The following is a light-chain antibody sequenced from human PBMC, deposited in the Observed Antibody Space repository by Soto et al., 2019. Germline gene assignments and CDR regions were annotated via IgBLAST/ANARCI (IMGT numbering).Light chain of an antibody. Sequence: ENVLSQSPCTVSLCPGERATLSCRAVQSVSSSYLAWYQQKPGQAPRLLIHGASSRATGIPARFSGSGSGTDFTLTISSLEPEDFAVYYCQQRYNWPPITFGQGTRLEIK. CDR1: QSVSSSY. J-gene: IGKJ5*01. CDR3: QQRYNWPPIT. CDR2: GAS. V-gene: IGKV3D-20*02.